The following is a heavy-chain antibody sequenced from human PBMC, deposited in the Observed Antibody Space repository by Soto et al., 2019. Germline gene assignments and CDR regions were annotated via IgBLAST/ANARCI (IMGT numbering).Heavy chain of an antibody. D-gene: IGHD2-15*01. CDR2: ISGYNGNS. CDR1: GYTFTSYG. Sequence: QVQLVQSGAEVKKPGASVKVSCKASGYTFTSYGISWVRQAPGQGLEWMGRISGYNGNSNYAQNLQGRVTMTTDTSTSTAYMELRSLRSDDTAVYYCSREDIQDIVVVVVAPEGLGYWGQGTLVTVSS. V-gene: IGHV1-18*01. CDR3: SREDIQDIVVVVVAPEGLGY. J-gene: IGHJ4*02.